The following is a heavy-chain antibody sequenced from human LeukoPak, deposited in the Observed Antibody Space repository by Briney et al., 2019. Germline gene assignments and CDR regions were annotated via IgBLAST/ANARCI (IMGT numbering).Heavy chain of an antibody. CDR3: AKYSSSWYGCFDY. Sequence: GGSLRLSCAASGFTFSSYGMSWVRQAPGKGLEWVSAISGSGGSTYYADSVKGRFTISRDNSKNTLYLQMNSLRAEDTAVYYCAKYSSSWYGCFDYWGQGTLVTVSS. V-gene: IGHV3-23*01. CDR1: GFTFSSYG. D-gene: IGHD6-13*01. J-gene: IGHJ4*02. CDR2: ISGSGGST.